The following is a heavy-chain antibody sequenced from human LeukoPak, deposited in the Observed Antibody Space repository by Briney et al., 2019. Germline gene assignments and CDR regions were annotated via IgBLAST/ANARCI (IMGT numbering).Heavy chain of an antibody. CDR1: GFTFSSYA. J-gene: IGHJ5*02. D-gene: IGHD3-10*01. Sequence: PGGSLRLSCAASGFTFSSYAMSWVRQAPGKGLEWVSAISGSGRSTYYADSVKGRFSISRDNSKNTLYVQMNSLRVEDTAVYYCAKDQDGPGNRWLDPWGQGTLVTVSS. V-gene: IGHV3-23*01. CDR3: AKDQDGPGNRWLDP. CDR2: ISGSGRST.